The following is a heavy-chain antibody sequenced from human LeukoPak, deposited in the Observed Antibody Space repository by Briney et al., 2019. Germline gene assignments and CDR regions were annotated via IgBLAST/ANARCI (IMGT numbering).Heavy chain of an antibody. D-gene: IGHD2-21*02. CDR2: IYHSGST. V-gene: IGHV4-30-2*05. CDR1: GGSISSGGYS. Sequence: PSQTLSLTCAVSGGSISSGGYSWSWIRQPPGKGLEWIGYIYHSGSTYYNPSLKSRVTISVDTSKNQFSLKLSSVTAADTAVYYCARTSDSNWFDPWGQGTLVTVSS. J-gene: IGHJ5*02. CDR3: ARTSDSNWFDP.